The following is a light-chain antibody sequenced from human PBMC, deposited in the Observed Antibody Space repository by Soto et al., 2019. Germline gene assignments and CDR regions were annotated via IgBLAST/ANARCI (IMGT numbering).Light chain of an antibody. CDR1: QSVSSS. CDR2: GAS. Sequence: EIVLTQSPGTLSLSPGERATLSCRASQSVSSSLAWYQQKPGQAPRLLIYGASSRDTGIPDRFSGSGSGTDFTLTISRLEPEDFAVYYCQQYGRPSRTFGQGTKVEIK. V-gene: IGKV3-20*01. J-gene: IGKJ1*01. CDR3: QQYGRPSRT.